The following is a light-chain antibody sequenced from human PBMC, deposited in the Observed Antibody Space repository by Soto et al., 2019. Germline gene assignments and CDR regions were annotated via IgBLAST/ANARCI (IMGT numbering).Light chain of an antibody. J-gene: IGLJ2*01. CDR2: GNS. V-gene: IGLV1-40*01. CDR3: QSYDSSLSVGVV. CDR1: SSNIGAGYD. Sequence: QSVLTQPPSVSGAPGQRVTISCTGSSSNIGAGYDVHWYQQLPGTAPKLLIYGNSNRPSGVPDRFSGSKSGTSASLAITGLQAEDEADYYCQSYDSSLSVGVVFGGGTKVTVL.